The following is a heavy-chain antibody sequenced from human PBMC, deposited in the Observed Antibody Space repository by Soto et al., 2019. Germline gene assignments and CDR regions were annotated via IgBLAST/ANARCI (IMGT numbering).Heavy chain of an antibody. Sequence: PSETLSLTCTVSGGSVSSGSYYWSWIRQPPGKGLEWIGYIYYSGSTNYNPSLKSRVTISVDTSKNQFSLKLSSVTAADTAVYYCARIPGGLLCPYYYDSRLRRTNFDYWGQVRLVTVSS. CDR3: ARIPGGLLCPYYYDSRLRRTNFDY. D-gene: IGHD3-22*01. V-gene: IGHV4-61*01. CDR2: IYYSGST. J-gene: IGHJ4*02. CDR1: GGSVSSGSYY.